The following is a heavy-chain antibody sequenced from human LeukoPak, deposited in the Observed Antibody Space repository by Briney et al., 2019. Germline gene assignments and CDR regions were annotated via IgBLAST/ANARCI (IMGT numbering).Heavy chain of an antibody. CDR3: ARGPRAAADDY. V-gene: IGHV1-3*01. Sequence: GASVKVSCKASGYTFINYAINWGRPAPGQRPEWMGWINAVNGNTKYSQKFQGRVTITRDTSASTAYMELTSLTSADTAVYYCARGPRAAADDYWGQGTLVTVSS. CDR2: INAVNGNT. D-gene: IGHD6-13*01. CDR1: GYTFINYA. J-gene: IGHJ4*02.